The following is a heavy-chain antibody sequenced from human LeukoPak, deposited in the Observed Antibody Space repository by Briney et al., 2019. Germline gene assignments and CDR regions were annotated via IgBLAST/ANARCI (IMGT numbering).Heavy chain of an antibody. V-gene: IGHV3-9*01. CDR1: GFTFDDYA. CDR3: ARDQFNHFDY. CDR2: ISWNSGSI. J-gene: IGHJ4*02. Sequence: GRSLRLSCAASGFTFDDYAMHWVRQAPGKGLEWVSGISWNSGSIGYADSVKGRFTISRDNSKNTLYLQMNSLRAEDTAVYYCARDQFNHFDYWGQGTLVTVSS. D-gene: IGHD1-14*01.